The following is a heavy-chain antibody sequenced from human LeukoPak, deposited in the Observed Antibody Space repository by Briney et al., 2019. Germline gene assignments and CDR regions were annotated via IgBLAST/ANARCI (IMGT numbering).Heavy chain of an antibody. CDR1: GYTFTSYG. J-gene: IGHJ5*02. Sequence: GASVKVSCKASGYTFTSYGISWVRQAPGQGLEWMGWISAYNGNTNYAQKLQGRVTMTTDTSTSTAYMELRSLRSDDTAVYYCARDHGDCSSTSCYNPHTNWFDPWGQGTLVTVSS. D-gene: IGHD2-2*02. V-gene: IGHV1-18*01. CDR2: ISAYNGNT. CDR3: ARDHGDCSSTSCYNPHTNWFDP.